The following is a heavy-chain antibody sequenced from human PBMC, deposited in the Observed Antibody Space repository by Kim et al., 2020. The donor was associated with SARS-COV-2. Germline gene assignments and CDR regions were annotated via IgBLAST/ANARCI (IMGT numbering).Heavy chain of an antibody. Sequence: GGSLRLSCAASGFTFSSYGMHWVRQAPGKGLEWVAVIWYDGSNKYYADSVKGRFTISRDNSKNTLYLQMNSLRAEDTAVYYCARDQGADSNSGMDYYYGMDVWGQGTTVTVSS. CDR1: GFTFSSYG. D-gene: IGHD4-4*01. V-gene: IGHV3-33*01. CDR2: IWYDGSNK. J-gene: IGHJ6*02. CDR3: ARDQGADSNSGMDYYYGMDV.